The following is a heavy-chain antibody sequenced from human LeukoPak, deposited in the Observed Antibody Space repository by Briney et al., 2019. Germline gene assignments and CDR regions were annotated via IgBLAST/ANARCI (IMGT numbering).Heavy chain of an antibody. CDR1: GDSVSSNSAA. CDR3: ARAGGYGVYYYYGMDV. CDR2: TYFRSKWYN. Sequence: SQTLSLTCAISGDSVSSNSAAWNWIRQSPSRGLEWLGRTYFRSKWYNDYAVSVKSRITINPDTSKNQFSLQLNSVTPEDTAVYYCARAGGYGVYYYYGMDVWGQGTTVTVSS. V-gene: IGHV6-1*01. J-gene: IGHJ6*02. D-gene: IGHD5-12*01.